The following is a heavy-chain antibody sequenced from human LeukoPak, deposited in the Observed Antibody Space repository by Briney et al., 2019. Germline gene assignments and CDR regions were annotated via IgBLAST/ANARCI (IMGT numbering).Heavy chain of an antibody. V-gene: IGHV6-1*01. J-gene: IGHJ3*02. CDR3: ARERGAVAVVVDI. CDR1: GDSVSSNSVA. CDR2: TYYRSKWYN. Sequence: SQTLSLTCAISGDSVSSNSVAWNWIRQSPSRGLEWLGRTYYRSKWYNDYAVSVKSRITINPDTSKNQFSLQLNSVTPEDTAVYYCARERGAVAVVVDIWGQGTMVTVSS. D-gene: IGHD6-19*01.